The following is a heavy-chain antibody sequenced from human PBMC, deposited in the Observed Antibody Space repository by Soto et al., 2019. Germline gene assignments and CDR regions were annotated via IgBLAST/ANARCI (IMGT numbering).Heavy chain of an antibody. CDR3: ARDYCSSTSCYLHP. D-gene: IGHD2-2*01. V-gene: IGHV3-7*01. J-gene: IGHJ5*02. CDR2: IKEDGSEK. CDR1: GFTFSSYW. Sequence: GGSLRLSCEASGFTFSSYWISWVRQAPGKGLEWVANIKEDGSEKYYVDSVKGRFTISRDNAENSLYLQMNSLRAEDTAVYYCARDYCSSTSCYLHPWGQGTLVTVSS.